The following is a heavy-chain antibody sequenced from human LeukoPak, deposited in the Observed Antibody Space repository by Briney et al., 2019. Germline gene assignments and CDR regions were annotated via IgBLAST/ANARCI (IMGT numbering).Heavy chain of an antibody. CDR1: GFTFSSYW. CDR2: IISDGRTT. Sequence: GGSQRLSCAPSGFTFSSYWIHWVRQAPGKGLVWVSRIISDGRTTSYADSVKAGFTISRDPAKNTLYLKINSLRAEDTAVYYCARISYDSSGYYDYWGQGALVTVSS. J-gene: IGHJ4*02. CDR3: ARISYDSSGYYDY. D-gene: IGHD3-22*01. V-gene: IGHV3-74*01.